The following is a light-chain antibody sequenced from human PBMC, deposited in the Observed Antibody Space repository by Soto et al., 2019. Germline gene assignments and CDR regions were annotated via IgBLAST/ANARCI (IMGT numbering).Light chain of an antibody. Sequence: QSVLTQSPSASGTPGQTVTISCSGSSGTNYVYWYQQLPGTAPKLLIYRNNQRPSGVPDRFSGSKSGTSASLAISGLRSEDEADYYCEAWDDSLSGFYVFGTGTKLTVL. CDR3: EAWDDSLSGFYV. J-gene: IGLJ1*01. V-gene: IGLV1-47*01. CDR2: RNN. CDR1: SGTNY.